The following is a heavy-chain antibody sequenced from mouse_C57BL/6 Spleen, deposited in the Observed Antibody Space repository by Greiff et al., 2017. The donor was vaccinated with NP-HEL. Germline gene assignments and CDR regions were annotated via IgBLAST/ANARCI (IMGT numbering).Heavy chain of an antibody. Sequence: QVQLQQSGAELVKPGASVKISCKASGYAFSSYWMNWVKQRPGKGLEWIGQIYPGDGDTNYNGKFKGKATLTADKSSSTAYMQLSSLTSEDSAVYFCARSAYYSKAWFAYWGQGTLVTVSA. CDR3: ARSAYYSKAWFAY. CDR2: IYPGDGDT. CDR1: GYAFSSYW. D-gene: IGHD2-5*01. V-gene: IGHV1-80*01. J-gene: IGHJ3*01.